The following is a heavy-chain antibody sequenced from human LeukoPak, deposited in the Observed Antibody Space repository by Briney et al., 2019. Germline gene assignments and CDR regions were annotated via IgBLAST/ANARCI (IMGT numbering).Heavy chain of an antibody. Sequence: GGSLRLSCAASGFTLSDYYMHWVRQAPGKGLEWVALISNDGGIKYYGASVRGRFTISRDNPENTLYLQMNSLRADDTAIYYCAKGGEQKTFRCGMDSWGQGTLVIVPP. CDR2: ISNDGGIK. CDR3: AKGGEQKTFRCGMDS. CDR1: GFTLSDYY. J-gene: IGHJ4*02. V-gene: IGHV3-30*18. D-gene: IGHD1/OR15-1a*01.